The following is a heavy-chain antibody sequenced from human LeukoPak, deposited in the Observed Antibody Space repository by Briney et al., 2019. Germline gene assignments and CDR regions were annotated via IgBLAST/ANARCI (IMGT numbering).Heavy chain of an antibody. V-gene: IGHV3-23*01. CDR3: AKGRWGPAGRPVTDY. J-gene: IGHJ4*02. D-gene: IGHD6-6*01. CDR1: GFTFRTYA. CDR2: ISGSGTTT. Sequence: GGSLRLSCAASGFTFRTYAMTWVRQAPGKGLEWVSSISGSGTTTNYADSVKGRFTVSRDNSKNTLYLQMNSLRPDDTAIFYCAKGRWGPAGRPVTDYWGQGTPVTVSS.